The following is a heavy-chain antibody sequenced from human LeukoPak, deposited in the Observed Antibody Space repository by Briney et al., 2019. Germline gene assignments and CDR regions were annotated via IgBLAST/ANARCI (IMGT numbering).Heavy chain of an antibody. D-gene: IGHD6-13*01. CDR2: ISSSSSYI. V-gene: IGHV3-21*01. J-gene: IGHJ5*02. Sequence: GGSLRLSCAASGFXFSSYSMNWVRQAPGKGLKWVSSISSSSSYIYYADSVKGRFTISRDNAKNSLYLQMNSLRAEDTAVYYCARQYSSSGNWFDPWGQGTLVTVSS. CDR3: ARQYSSSGNWFDP. CDR1: GFXFSSYS.